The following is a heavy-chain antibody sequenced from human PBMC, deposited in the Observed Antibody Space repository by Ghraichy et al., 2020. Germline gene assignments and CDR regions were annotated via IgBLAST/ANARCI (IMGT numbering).Heavy chain of an antibody. V-gene: IGHV3-53*04. CDR3: ARDRVHCGDVCYLKYYFGMDV. CDR2: IYSDGDT. J-gene: IGHJ6*02. CDR1: GLAVSSNY. D-gene: IGHD2-21*01. Sequence: SCAASGLAVSSNYMTWVRQAPGKGLEWVSIIYSDGDTYYADSVKGRFTISRHSSKNTLYLQMNSLRDEDPAVYFCARDRVHCGDVCYLKYYFGMDVWGQGTTVTVSS.